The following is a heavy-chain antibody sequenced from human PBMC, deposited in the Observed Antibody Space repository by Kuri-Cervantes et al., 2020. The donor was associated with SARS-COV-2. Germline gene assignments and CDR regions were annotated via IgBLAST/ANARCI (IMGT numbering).Heavy chain of an antibody. Sequence: GGSLRLSCAASGFTFSSYGMHWVRQAPGKGLEWVALISYDGNNKFYADSVKGRFTISRDNSKSTLYLQMNSLRAEDTAVYYCAKDQHGIVVVVAAIDYWGQGALVTVSS. CDR2: ISYDGNNK. CDR1: GFTFSSYG. J-gene: IGHJ4*02. CDR3: AKDQHGIVVVVAAIDY. V-gene: IGHV3-30*18. D-gene: IGHD2-15*01.